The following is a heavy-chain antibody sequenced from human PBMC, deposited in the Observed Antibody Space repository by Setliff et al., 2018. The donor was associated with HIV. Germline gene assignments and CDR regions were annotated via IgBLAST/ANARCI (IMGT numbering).Heavy chain of an antibody. Sequence: RASVKVSCKASGYTFTSYYSHWVRQAPGQGLEWMGIVIPSTGDTNYAQTFQGRVTMTRDTSTNTVYMDLSSLKSEDTAVYYCVREARGGYFDYWGQGTRVTVSS. CDR2: VIPSTGDT. J-gene: IGHJ4*02. V-gene: IGHV1-46*01. D-gene: IGHD2-15*01. CDR1: GYTFTSYY. CDR3: VREARGGYFDY.